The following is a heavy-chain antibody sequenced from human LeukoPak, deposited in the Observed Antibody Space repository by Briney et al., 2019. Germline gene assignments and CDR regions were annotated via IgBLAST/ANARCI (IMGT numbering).Heavy chain of an antibody. Sequence: PSETLSLTCAVYGGSFSGYYWSWIRQPPGKGLEWIGEINHSGSTNYNTSLKSRVTISVDTSKNQFSLKLSSVTAADTAVYYCARGAMVRGVRKTSYNWFDPWGQGTLVTVSS. CDR3: ARGAMVRGVRKTSYNWFDP. J-gene: IGHJ5*02. V-gene: IGHV4-34*01. D-gene: IGHD3-10*01. CDR2: INHSGST. CDR1: GGSFSGYY.